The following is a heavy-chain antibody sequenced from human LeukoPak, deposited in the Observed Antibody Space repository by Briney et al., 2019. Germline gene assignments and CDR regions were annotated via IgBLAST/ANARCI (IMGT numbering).Heavy chain of an antibody. CDR3: VSEARGYHYTYFDY. J-gene: IGHJ4*02. D-gene: IGHD5-18*01. CDR2: IASGFHT. CDR1: GFTLGSHD. V-gene: IGHV3-13*01. Sequence: GGSLRLSCTASGFTLGSHDMHWVRQTRGEGLEWVAAIASGFHTFYAGSVKGRFTVSREDAKNSLYLQMNSLRVGDTAVYYCVSEARGYHYTYFDYWGQGTLVTVSS.